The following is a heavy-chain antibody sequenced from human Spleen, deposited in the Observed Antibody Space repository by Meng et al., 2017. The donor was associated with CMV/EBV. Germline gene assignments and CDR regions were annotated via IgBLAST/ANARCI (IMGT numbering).Heavy chain of an antibody. CDR3: ARGAMPTDY. V-gene: IGHV4-39*07. J-gene: IGHJ4*02. Sequence: SETLSLTCNVSGGYSIRSSSYFWGWIRQPPGKGLEWIGHIYSAGRTYYNSSLKTRVTMSVDTSKNEFSLNLTSVTAADTAVYYCARGAMPTDYWGQGTLVTVSS. CDR2: IYSAGRT. D-gene: IGHD2-2*01. CDR1: GGYSIRSSSYF.